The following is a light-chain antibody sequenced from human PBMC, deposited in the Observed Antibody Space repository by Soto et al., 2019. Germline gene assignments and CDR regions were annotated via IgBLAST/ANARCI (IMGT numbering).Light chain of an antibody. V-gene: IGKV1-5*01. CDR1: QSISGW. CDR2: DAS. Sequence: DIQLPQNPSTLSASVGDRVTITCRASQSISGWLAWYQQKPGKAPKLLIYDASSLESGVPSRFSGSGSGTEFTPSISSLQPDDFATYYCQQYNGYSVFGQGTKVDI. J-gene: IGKJ1*01. CDR3: QQYNGYSV.